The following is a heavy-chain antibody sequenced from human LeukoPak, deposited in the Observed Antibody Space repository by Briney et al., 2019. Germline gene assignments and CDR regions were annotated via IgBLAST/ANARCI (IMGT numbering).Heavy chain of an antibody. D-gene: IGHD1-7*01. Sequence: PSETLSLTCIVSGGSISSYYWSWIRQPPGKGLEWIGYIYHTGNTIYNPSLKSRVAISVDTSKNQFSLKLSSVTAADTAMYYCARGYTWNYVYDYWGQGTLVTVSS. CDR3: ARGYTWNYVYDY. J-gene: IGHJ4*02. V-gene: IGHV4-59*01. CDR2: IYHTGNT. CDR1: GGSISSYY.